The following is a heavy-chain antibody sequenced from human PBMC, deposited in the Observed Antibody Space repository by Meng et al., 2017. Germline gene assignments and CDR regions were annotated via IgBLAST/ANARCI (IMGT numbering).Heavy chain of an antibody. CDR2: VYDRGTT. CDR3: ARRGADYGAFDP. CDR1: GGSISSGHYY. V-gene: IGHV4-30-4*01. Sequence: QVQLQESGPGLVNPSQTLSLPCTISGGSISSGHYYWSWIRPPPGKVLEWMGYVYDRGTTHYNPTLKSRVIIALDTSKDQYYLKLSSVTAADTVVYYCARRGADYGAFDPWGQGTLVTVSS. J-gene: IGHJ5*02. D-gene: IGHD4/OR15-4a*01.